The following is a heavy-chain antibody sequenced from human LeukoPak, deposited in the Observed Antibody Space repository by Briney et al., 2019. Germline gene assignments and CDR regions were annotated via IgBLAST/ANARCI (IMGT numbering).Heavy chain of an antibody. J-gene: IGHJ2*01. CDR1: GFTFGTFG. D-gene: IGHD3-10*01. CDR2: ITGSSTWT. V-gene: IGHV3-23*01. Sequence: GGSLRLSCEASGFTFGTFGMAWVRQSPGKGLQWVSGITGSSTWTYYAASVKGRFTVSRDNSQNTLHLQMNSLRADDTAVYYCTRELVSSGTGYFDLWGRGTLVAVSS. CDR3: TRELVSSGTGYFDL.